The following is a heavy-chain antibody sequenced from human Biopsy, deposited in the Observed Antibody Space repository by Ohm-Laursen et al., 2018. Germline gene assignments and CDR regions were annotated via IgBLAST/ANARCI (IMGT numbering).Heavy chain of an antibody. Sequence: GTLSLTCTVSGGSINSHHWSWIRQPAGKGLEWIGRVYISGGTTYNPSLKSRVTMSLDTSKNQFSLRLRSVTAADAAVYYCARDSPSYADYPFDYWGQGTLVTVSS. CDR3: ARDSPSYADYPFDY. V-gene: IGHV4-4*07. CDR1: GGSINSHH. CDR2: VYISGGT. J-gene: IGHJ4*02. D-gene: IGHD4-17*01.